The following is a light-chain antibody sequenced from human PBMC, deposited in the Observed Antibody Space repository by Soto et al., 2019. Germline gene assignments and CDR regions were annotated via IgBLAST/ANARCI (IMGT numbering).Light chain of an antibody. J-gene: IGLJ2*01. V-gene: IGLV2-14*02. CDR1: SSDVGGSGL. CDR3: QSYDSSLSGVV. Sequence: QSALTQPASVSGSPAQSITISCTGSSSDVGGSGLVSWYQFHPGKAPKLLIFEGFKRPSGVSNRFSGSKSGSTASLAITGLQAEDDADYYCQSYDSSLSGVVFGGGTKLTVL. CDR2: EGF.